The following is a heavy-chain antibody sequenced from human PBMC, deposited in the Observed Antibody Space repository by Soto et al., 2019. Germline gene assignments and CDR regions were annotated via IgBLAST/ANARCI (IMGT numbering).Heavy chain of an antibody. J-gene: IGHJ4*02. CDR2: IRDRPYKYTT. V-gene: IGHV3-72*01. CDR1: GFTFRDHY. CDR3: TRETINLGCDS. Sequence: VQLVESGGGLAQPGQSMTLSCVASGFTFRDHYMDWVRQAPGKGLEWVGRIRDRPYKYTTEYAASVKDRFIISRDDSKNLLYLNMNSLKTEDSAVYYCTRETINLGCDSWGQGTLVTVSS. D-gene: IGHD3-9*01.